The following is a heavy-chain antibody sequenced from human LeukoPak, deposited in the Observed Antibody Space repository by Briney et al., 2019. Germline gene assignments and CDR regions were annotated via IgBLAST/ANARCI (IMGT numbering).Heavy chain of an antibody. V-gene: IGHV4-59*01. CDR2: IYSSGSA. Sequence: SETLSLTCSVSGGSISSYYWDWIRQSPGKGLEWIGHIYSSGSASYNPSLKSRVTISVDTSKNQFSLKLSSVTAADTAVYYCASTPDFWSGYYGGYWYFDLWGRGTLVTVSS. J-gene: IGHJ2*01. CDR3: ASTPDFWSGYYGGYWYFDL. CDR1: GGSISSYY. D-gene: IGHD3-3*01.